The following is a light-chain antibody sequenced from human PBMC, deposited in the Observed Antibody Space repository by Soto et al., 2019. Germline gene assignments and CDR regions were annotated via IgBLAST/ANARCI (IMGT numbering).Light chain of an antibody. CDR3: QQSYSTPPT. J-gene: IGKJ1*01. CDR1: QSISSY. Sequence: DSQMTQSASTLSASVGDRVTITCLASQSISSYLNWYQQKPGKAPKLLIYAASSLQSGVPSRFSGSGSGTDFTLTISSLQPEDFATYYCQQSYSTPPTFGQGTKVDIK. CDR2: AAS. V-gene: IGKV1-39*01.